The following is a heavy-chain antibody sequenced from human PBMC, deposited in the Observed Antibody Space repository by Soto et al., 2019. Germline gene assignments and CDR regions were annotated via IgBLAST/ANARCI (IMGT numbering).Heavy chain of an antibody. CDR2: IYQSGVT. CDR1: GGSLSGYY. J-gene: IGHJ5*02. Sequence: SETLSLTCAVYGGSLSGYYWTWIRQPPGKGLEWIGEIYQSGVTSYNPSLASRVSISLDRSNNQCSLKLKSVTAADTAVYFCAGMPYTSGLRFDPWGPGTLVTVSS. CDR3: AGMPYTSGLRFDP. D-gene: IGHD6-19*01. V-gene: IGHV4-34*01.